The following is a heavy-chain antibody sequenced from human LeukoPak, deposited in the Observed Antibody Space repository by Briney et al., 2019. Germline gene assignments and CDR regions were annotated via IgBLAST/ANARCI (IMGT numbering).Heavy chain of an antibody. D-gene: IGHD3-3*01. CDR2: IYHSGST. CDR1: GGSIRSGGYS. V-gene: IGHV4-30-2*01. J-gene: IGHJ4*02. Sequence: KTAETLSLTCAVYGGSIRSGGYSWSWIRQPPGKGLEWIVYIYHSGSTYYNPSLKSRVTISVDRSKNQFSLKLSSVTAADTAVYYCARAMSGYLSYWGQGTLVTVSS. CDR3: ARAMSGYLSY.